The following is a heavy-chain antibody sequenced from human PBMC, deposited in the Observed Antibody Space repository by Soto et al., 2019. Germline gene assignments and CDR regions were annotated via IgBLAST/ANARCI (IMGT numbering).Heavy chain of an antibody. Sequence: GGSLRLSCAASGFTFSNYGMTWVRRTPGKGLEWVSSISSSGGNTYYADSVKGRFTISRDNSKNTLYLQMNSLRADDTAAYYCAKTTFYHGSGSYFPFDYWGQGTLVTVSS. D-gene: IGHD3-10*01. CDR3: AKTTFYHGSGSYFPFDY. V-gene: IGHV3-23*01. J-gene: IGHJ4*02. CDR1: GFTFSNYG. CDR2: ISSSGGNT.